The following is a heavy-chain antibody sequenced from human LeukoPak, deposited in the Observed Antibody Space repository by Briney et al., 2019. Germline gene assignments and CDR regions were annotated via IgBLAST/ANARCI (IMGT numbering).Heavy chain of an antibody. CDR3: ARDSTYYYFDY. J-gene: IGHJ4*02. CDR2: IYSAGTT. D-gene: IGHD1-26*01. Sequence: GGSLRLSCAASGFAVSSNHMNWVRQVPGKGLEWVSIIYSAGTTYHYADSVKGRFTISRDTSKNTVYLQMSSLRDEDTAIYYCARDSTYYYFDYWGQGTLVTVSS. V-gene: IGHV3-53*01. CDR1: GFAVSSNH.